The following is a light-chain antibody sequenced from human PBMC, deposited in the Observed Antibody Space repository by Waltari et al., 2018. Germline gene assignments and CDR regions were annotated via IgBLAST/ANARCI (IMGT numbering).Light chain of an antibody. V-gene: IGKV1-33*01. CDR3: QQYDNLYS. Sequence: DIQMTQSPSSLSASVGDRVTITCRASQDINNYLNWYQQKLGKAPKLLIYGASNLETGVPSRFSGSGSGTDFTLTISSLQPEDIATYYCQQYDNLYSFGQWTKLE. CDR1: QDINNY. CDR2: GAS. J-gene: IGKJ2*03.